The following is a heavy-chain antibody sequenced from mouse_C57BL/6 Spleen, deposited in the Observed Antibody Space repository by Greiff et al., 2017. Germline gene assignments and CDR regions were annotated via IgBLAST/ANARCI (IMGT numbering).Heavy chain of an antibody. V-gene: IGHV5-9-1*02. CDR1: GFTFSSYA. D-gene: IGHD2-4*01. J-gene: IGHJ3*01. CDR2: ISSGGDYS. Sequence: EVKLMESGEGLVKPGGSLKLSCAASGFTFSSYAMSWVRQTPEKRLEWVAYISSGGDYSYYADTVKGRFTISRDNARNTLYLQMHSLKSEDTDMYYYTRGYYDFAWFAYWGQGTLVTVSA. CDR3: TRGYYDFAWFAY.